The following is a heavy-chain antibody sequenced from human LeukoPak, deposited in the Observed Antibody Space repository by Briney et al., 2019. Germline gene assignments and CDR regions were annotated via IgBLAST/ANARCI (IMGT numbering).Heavy chain of an antibody. CDR1: GYTFTGYY. D-gene: IGHD4-17*01. CDR2: INPNSGGT. CDR3: ARYSTVTVYYFDY. V-gene: IGHV1-2*02. Sequence: ASVKVSCKASGYTFTGYYIHWVRQAPGQGLEWMGWINPNSGGTNYAQKLQGRVTMTRDTSISTPYMELSRLRSHDTAVYYCARYSTVTVYYFDYWGQGTLVTVSS. J-gene: IGHJ4*02.